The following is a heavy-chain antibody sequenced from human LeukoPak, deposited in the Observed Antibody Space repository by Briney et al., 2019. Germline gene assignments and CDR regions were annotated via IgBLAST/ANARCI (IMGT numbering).Heavy chain of an antibody. V-gene: IGHV3-23*01. CDR2: ISGSGGST. Sequence: PGGSLRLSCAASGSTFSSYAMSWVRQAPGKGLEWVSAISGSGGSTYYADSVKGRFTISRDNSKDTLYLQMNSLRAEDTAVYYCAKDRSPQSGSYFVYWGQGTLVTVSS. D-gene: IGHD1-26*01. CDR1: GSTFSSYA. J-gene: IGHJ4*02. CDR3: AKDRSPQSGSYFVY.